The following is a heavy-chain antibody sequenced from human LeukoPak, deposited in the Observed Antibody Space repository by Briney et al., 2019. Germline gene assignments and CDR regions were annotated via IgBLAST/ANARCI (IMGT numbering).Heavy chain of an antibody. CDR2: IYSGGST. CDR3: ARAKPKNMVRGLIMRRESRYYFDY. V-gene: IGHV3-53*01. Sequence: GGSLRLSCAASGFTFSDYYMSWIRQAPGKGLEWVSVIYSGGSTYYADSVKGRFTISRDNFKSTLYIQMNSLRDEDTAVYYCARAKPKNMVRGLIMRRESRYYFDYWGQGTLVSVSS. J-gene: IGHJ4*02. D-gene: IGHD3-10*01. CDR1: GFTFSDYY.